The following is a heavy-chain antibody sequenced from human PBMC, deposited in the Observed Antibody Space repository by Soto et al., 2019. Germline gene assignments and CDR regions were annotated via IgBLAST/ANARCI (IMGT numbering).Heavy chain of an antibody. CDR1: GFTFSSYG. Sequence: HVQLVESGGGVVQPGRSLRLSCAASGFTFSSYGMHWVRQAPGKGLEWVAVISYDGSNKYYADSVKGRFTISRDNSKNTLYLQMNSLRAEDTAVYYCAKDLFRQQLANFDYWGQGTLVTVSS. CDR3: AKDLFRQQLANFDY. V-gene: IGHV3-30*18. D-gene: IGHD6-13*01. CDR2: ISYDGSNK. J-gene: IGHJ4*02.